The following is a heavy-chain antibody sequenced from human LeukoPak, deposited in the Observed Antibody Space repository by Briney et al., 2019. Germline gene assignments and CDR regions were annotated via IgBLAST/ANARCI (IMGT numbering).Heavy chain of an antibody. J-gene: IGHJ6*02. CDR1: GYTFTSYD. CDR3: ASGTNLLPVYHEGYYYYGMDV. V-gene: IGHV1-8*01. CDR2: MNPNSGNT. D-gene: IGHD2-2*01. Sequence: GASVKVSCKASGYTFTSYDINWVRQATGQGLEWMGWMNPNSGNTGYAQKFQGRVTMTRNTSISAAYMELSSLRSEDTAVYYCASGTNLLPVYHEGYYYYGMDVWGQGTTVTVSS.